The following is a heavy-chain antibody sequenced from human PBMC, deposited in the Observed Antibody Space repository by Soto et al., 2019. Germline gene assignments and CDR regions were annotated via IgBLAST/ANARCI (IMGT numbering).Heavy chain of an antibody. J-gene: IGHJ6*02. Sequence: GASVKVSCKASGYTFTGYYMHWVRQAPGQGLEWMGWINPNSGGTNYAQKFQGRVTMTRDTSISTAYMELSRLRSDDTAVYYCARDYDFWSGELYYYHGMDVWGQGTTVTVYS. V-gene: IGHV1-2*02. CDR3: ARDYDFWSGELYYYHGMDV. CDR1: GYTFTGYY. D-gene: IGHD3-3*01. CDR2: INPNSGGT.